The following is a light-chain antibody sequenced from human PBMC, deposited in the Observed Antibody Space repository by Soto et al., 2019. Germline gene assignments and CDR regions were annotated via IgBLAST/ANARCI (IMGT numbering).Light chain of an antibody. CDR2: DVS. Sequence: LTQPASVSGSPGQSITISCTGTSSDVGGYNYVSWYQQHPGKAPKLMIYDVSNRPSGVSNRFSGSKFGNTASLTISGLQAEDEADYYCSSYTSSSSPVVFGGGTKVTVL. CDR1: SSDVGGYNY. J-gene: IGLJ2*01. CDR3: SSYTSSSSPVV. V-gene: IGLV2-14*01.